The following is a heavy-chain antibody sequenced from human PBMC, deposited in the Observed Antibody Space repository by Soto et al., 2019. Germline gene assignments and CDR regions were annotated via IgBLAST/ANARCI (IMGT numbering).Heavy chain of an antibody. D-gene: IGHD5-12*01. CDR2: INPYSGAT. V-gene: IGHV1-2*04. CDR3: ARARPNVAPNWFDP. CDR1: GYTFNGYY. J-gene: IGHJ5*02. Sequence: QVQLVQSGPEVKKPGASVKVSCKASGYTFNGYYIHWARLAPGQGLEWMGWINPYSGATNYAQKFQDWVTMTGDPSVSTAYLELTPLVSDDTAVYYCARARPNVAPNWFDPWGQGTLVIVSS.